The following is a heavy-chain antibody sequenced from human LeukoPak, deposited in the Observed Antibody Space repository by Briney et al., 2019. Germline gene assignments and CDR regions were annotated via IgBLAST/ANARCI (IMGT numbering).Heavy chain of an antibody. Sequence: SGTLSLTCTVSGGSVSSGSYYWSWIGQPPGKGLEWIGYMYYSGSTNYNPSLKSRVTISVDASKNQFSLKLSSVTAADTAVYYCARPPTYYDILTGYYIWFDPWGQGTLVTVSS. V-gene: IGHV4-61*01. J-gene: IGHJ5*02. CDR2: MYYSGST. CDR3: ARPPTYYDILTGYYIWFDP. D-gene: IGHD3-9*01. CDR1: GGSVSSGSYY.